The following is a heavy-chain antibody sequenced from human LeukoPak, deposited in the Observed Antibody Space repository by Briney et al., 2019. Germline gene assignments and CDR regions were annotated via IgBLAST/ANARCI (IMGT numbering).Heavy chain of an antibody. Sequence: GGSLRLSCAASGFTFSYAWMSWVRQAPGKGLEWVSLIYSGGNTYYADSVKGRFTIPRDNSKNTLYLQMNSLRAEDTSVYYCARARGYGGAFDYWGQGTLVTVSS. CDR1: GFTFSYAW. CDR3: ARARGYGGAFDY. D-gene: IGHD5-12*01. CDR2: IYSGGNT. V-gene: IGHV3-66*01. J-gene: IGHJ4*02.